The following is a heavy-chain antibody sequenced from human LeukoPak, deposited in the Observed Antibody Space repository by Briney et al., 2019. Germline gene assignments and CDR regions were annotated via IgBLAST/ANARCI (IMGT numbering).Heavy chain of an antibody. V-gene: IGHV3-33*08. CDR2: IWYDGSNK. Sequence: PGGSLRLSCAASGFTFSSYGMHWVRQAPGKGLEWVAVIWYDGSNKYYADSVKGRFTISRDNSKNTLYLQMNSLRAEDTAVYYCARDGYSSIPRYRAFDIWGQGTMVTVSS. CDR1: GFTFSSYG. D-gene: IGHD2-15*01. J-gene: IGHJ3*02. CDR3: ARDGYSSIPRYRAFDI.